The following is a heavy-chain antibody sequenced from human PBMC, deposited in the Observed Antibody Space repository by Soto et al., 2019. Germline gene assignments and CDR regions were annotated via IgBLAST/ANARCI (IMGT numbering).Heavy chain of an antibody. CDR2: INHSGST. V-gene: IGHV4-34*01. CDR3: ARAAITMVRGVIPPPLKPYYYYMDV. D-gene: IGHD3-10*01. J-gene: IGHJ6*03. Sequence: SETLSLTCAVYGGSFSGYYWSWIRQPPGKGLEWIGEINHSGSTNCNPSLKSRVTISVDTSKNQFSLKLSSVTAADTAVYYCARAAITMVRGVIPPPLKPYYYYMDVWGKGTTVTV. CDR1: GGSFSGYY.